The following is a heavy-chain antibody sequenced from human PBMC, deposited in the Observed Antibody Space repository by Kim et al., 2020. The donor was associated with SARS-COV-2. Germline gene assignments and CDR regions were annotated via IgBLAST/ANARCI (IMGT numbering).Heavy chain of an antibody. D-gene: IGHD6-13*01. V-gene: IGHV3-74*01. J-gene: IGHJ3*01. Sequence: YPDSVKGRFIISRDNARNTLYLQMNRLRAEDTAVYYCARDKGGYGAFDFWGQGTMVTVSS. CDR3: ARDKGGYGAFDF.